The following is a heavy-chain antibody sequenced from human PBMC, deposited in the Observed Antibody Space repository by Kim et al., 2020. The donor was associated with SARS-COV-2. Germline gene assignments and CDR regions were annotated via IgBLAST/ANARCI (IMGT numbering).Heavy chain of an antibody. J-gene: IGHJ4*02. D-gene: IGHD3-22*01. CDR1: GGSISSSSYY. CDR2: IYYSGST. CDR3: ARVLYYYDSSGYYGFVFPDY. V-gene: IGHV4-39*07. Sequence: SETLSLTCTVSGGSISSSSYYWGWIRQPPGKGLDWIRSIYYSGSTYYNPSPKSRVTISVYTSKNQVSLKLSAVTASDTTVFYCARVLYYYDSSGYYGFVFPDYWGQGTLVTVSS.